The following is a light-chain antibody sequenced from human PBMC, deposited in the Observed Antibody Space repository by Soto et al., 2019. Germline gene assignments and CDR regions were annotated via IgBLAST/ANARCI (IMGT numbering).Light chain of an antibody. V-gene: IGKV3-11*01. Sequence: EIVLTQSPDTLSLSPGERATLSCRASQSVSGYLGWYQQKPGQAPRLLIYDASNRAYGVAARFRGSGSGTNFTLTNASLEPDDFAVYYCQQRSNWPYLTFGGGTRV. CDR1: QSVSGY. CDR3: QQRSNWPYLT. CDR2: DAS. J-gene: IGKJ4*01.